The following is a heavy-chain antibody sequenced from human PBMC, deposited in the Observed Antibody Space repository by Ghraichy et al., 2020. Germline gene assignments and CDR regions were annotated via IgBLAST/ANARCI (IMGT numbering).Heavy chain of an antibody. J-gene: IGHJ3*02. CDR2: IYYSGST. D-gene: IGHD6-13*01. CDR3: ARDRRIKNSETRYSSSWYLNVEAFDI. Sequence: SETLSLTCTVSGGSISSGGYYWSWIRQHPGKGLEWIGYIYYSGSTYYNPSLKSRVTISVDTSKNQFSLKLSSVTAADTAVYYCARDRRIKNSETRYSSSWYLNVEAFDIWGQGTMVTVSS. V-gene: IGHV4-31*03. CDR1: GGSISSGGYY.